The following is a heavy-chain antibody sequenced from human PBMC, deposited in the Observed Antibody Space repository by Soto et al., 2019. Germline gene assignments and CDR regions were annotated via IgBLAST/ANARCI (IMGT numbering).Heavy chain of an antibody. CDR3: ARLHGYCISSSCHGHYAMDV. CDR1: GGSISRNTDY. Sequence: SETLSLTCTVSGGSISRNTDYWGWIRQPPGKGLEWIGSIYYRGSTYYNPSLKSRVTISVDTSKNQFSLKVTSVTAADTAVYYCARLHGYCISSSCHGHYAMDVWGQGTTVTVSS. D-gene: IGHD2-2*01. CDR2: IYYRGST. J-gene: IGHJ6*02. V-gene: IGHV4-39*01.